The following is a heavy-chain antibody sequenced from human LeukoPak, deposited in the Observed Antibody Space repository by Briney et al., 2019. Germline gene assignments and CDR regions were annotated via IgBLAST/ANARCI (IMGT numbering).Heavy chain of an antibody. J-gene: IGHJ4*02. CDR1: GFSFGSFW. CDR3: ARRSRDGYRNFDY. D-gene: IGHD5-24*01. CDR2: IYYSGST. V-gene: IGHV4-39*01. Sequence: SGGSLRLSCAASGFSFGSFWMTWVRQPPGKGLEWIGSIYYSGSTYYNPSLKSRVTISVDTSKNQFSLKLSSVTAADTAVYYCARRSRDGYRNFDYWGQGTLVTVSS.